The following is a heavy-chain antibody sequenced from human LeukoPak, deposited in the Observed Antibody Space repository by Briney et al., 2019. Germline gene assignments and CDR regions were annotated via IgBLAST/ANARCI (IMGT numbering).Heavy chain of an antibody. CDR1: GGSFSDYY. CDR2: IRHSGNT. Sequence: PSETLSLTCSVYGGSFSDYYWNWIRQSPGKGLEWIGEIRHSGNTNYNPSLKSRATISLDTSKNQFSPKVTSVTAADTAVYYCARVRYSGAGDYDYDMDVWGKGTTVTVS. J-gene: IGHJ6*03. CDR3: ARVRYSGAGDYDYDMDV. V-gene: IGHV4-34*01. D-gene: IGHD5-12*01.